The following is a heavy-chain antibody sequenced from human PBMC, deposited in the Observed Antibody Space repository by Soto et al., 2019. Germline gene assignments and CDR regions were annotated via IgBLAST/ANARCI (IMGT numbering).Heavy chain of an antibody. D-gene: IGHD1-26*01. V-gene: IGHV1-69*13. CDR2: IIPIFCTA. CDR3: ARSGSYYAYNWFDP. J-gene: IGHJ5*02. CDR1: GGTXTSYA. Sequence: SXKVSFKASGGTXTSYAIGWVRQAPGQGLEWMGGIIPIFCTANYAQKFQGRVTITADESTSTAYMELSSLRSEYTAVYYCARSGSYYAYNWFDPWGQGTLVTVSS.